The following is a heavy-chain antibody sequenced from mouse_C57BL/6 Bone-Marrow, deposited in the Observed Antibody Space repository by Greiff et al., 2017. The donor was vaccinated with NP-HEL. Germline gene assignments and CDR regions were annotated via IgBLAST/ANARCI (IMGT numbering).Heavy chain of an antibody. D-gene: IGHD2-3*01. V-gene: IGHV5-17*01. CDR1: GFTFSDYG. CDR3: ARPGGYYFWYCDV. J-gene: IGHJ1*03. CDR2: ISSGSSTI. Sequence: EVKLMESGGGLVKPGGSLKLSCAASGFTFSDYGMHWVRQAPEKGLEWVAYISSGSSTIYYADTVKGRFTISRDNAKNTLFLQMTSLRSEDTAMYYCARPGGYYFWYCDVWGTGTTVTVSS.